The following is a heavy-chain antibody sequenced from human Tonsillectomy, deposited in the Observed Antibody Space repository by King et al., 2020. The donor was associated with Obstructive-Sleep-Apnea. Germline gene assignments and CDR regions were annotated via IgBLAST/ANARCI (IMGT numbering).Heavy chain of an antibody. V-gene: IGHV4-59*08. D-gene: IGHD5-12*01. CDR1: GGSISSSY. Sequence: VQLQESGPGLVKPSETLSLTCTVSGGSISSSYWSWIRQPPGKGLEWIGYIYYSGSTHYNPSLKSRVTVSLDTSKNQFSLNLSSVTAADTAVYYCAIHSGYDLRFDYWGQGTLVTVSS. CDR3: AIHSGYDLRFDY. CDR2: IYYSGST. J-gene: IGHJ4*02.